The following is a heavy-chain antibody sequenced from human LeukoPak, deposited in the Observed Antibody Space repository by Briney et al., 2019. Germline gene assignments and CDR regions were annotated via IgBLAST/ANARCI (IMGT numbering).Heavy chain of an antibody. CDR3: AGGWELPPDAFDI. J-gene: IGHJ3*02. V-gene: IGHV3-48*01. CDR1: GFTFSSYS. CDR2: ISSSSSTI. D-gene: IGHD1-26*01. Sequence: GSLRLSCAASGFTFSSYSMNWVRPAPGKGLEWVSYISSSSSTIYYADSVKGRFTISRDNAKNSLYLQMNSLRAEDTAVYYCAGGWELPPDAFDIWGQGTMVTVSS.